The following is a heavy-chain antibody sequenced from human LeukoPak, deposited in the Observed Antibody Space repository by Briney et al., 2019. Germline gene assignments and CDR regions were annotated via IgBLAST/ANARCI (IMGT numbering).Heavy chain of an antibody. J-gene: IGHJ4*02. CDR3: ARHRGQQLDPFDY. V-gene: IGHV4-39*01. CDR1: GGSISSSSYY. D-gene: IGHD6-13*01. Sequence: SETLSLTCTVSGGSISSSSYYWGWIRQPPGKGLEWIGGIYYSGSTYYNPSLKSRVTISVDTSKNQFSLELSSVTAADTAVYYCARHRGQQLDPFDYWGQGTLVTVSS. CDR2: IYYSGST.